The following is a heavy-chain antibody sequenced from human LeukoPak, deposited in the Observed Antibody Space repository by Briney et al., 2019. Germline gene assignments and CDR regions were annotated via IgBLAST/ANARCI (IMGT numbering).Heavy chain of an antibody. CDR1: GYTFTGYY. V-gene: IGHV1-2*02. CDR2: INPNSGGT. CDR3: ARVAENWFDP. J-gene: IGHJ5*02. Sequence: ASVKVSCKASGYTFTGYYIHWVRQAPGQGLEWMGWINPNSGGTNYAQKFQGRVTMTRDTSISTAYMELRSLRSDDTAGYYCARVAENWFDPWGQGTLVTVSS.